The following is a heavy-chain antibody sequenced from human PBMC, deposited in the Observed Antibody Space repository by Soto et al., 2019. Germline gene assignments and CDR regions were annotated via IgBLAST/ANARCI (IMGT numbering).Heavy chain of an antibody. D-gene: IGHD1-1*01. CDR3: AKGPWGAFLGGDWSQ. V-gene: IGHV1-18*01. J-gene: IGHJ4*02. CDR2: TTAYNGNT. Sequence: QVQLVQSGAEVKKPGASVRVSCKASGYTFSNYGVSWVRQAPGQGLEWMGWTTAYNGNTDYARNLQARLTLPIVTSTTAPYMELRSQSYDDTAVHYGAKGPWGAFLGGDWSQWGQATLVAVAS. CDR1: GYTFSNYG.